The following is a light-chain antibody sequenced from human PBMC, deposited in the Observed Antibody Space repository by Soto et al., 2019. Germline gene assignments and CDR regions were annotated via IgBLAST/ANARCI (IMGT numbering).Light chain of an antibody. V-gene: IGKV3D-15*01. Sequence: EIVMPQSPATLSVSPGERATLSCMASQSVSSNLAWYQQKPGQAPRLLIYDASNRATGIPARFSGSGSGTEFTLTISGLQSEDFAVYYCQQYNNWPITFGQGTRLEIK. CDR2: DAS. CDR3: QQYNNWPIT. CDR1: QSVSSN. J-gene: IGKJ5*01.